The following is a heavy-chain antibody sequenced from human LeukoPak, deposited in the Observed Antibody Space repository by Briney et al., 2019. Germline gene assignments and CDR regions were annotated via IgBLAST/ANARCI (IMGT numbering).Heavy chain of an antibody. J-gene: IGHJ4*02. CDR1: GGSISSYY. Sequence: SETLSLTCTVSGGSISSYYWSWIRQPPGKGLEWIGYIYYRGSTNYNPSLKSRVTISVDTSKNQFSLKLSSVTAADTAVYYCARDRSSGWHFDYWGQGTLVTVSS. CDR2: IYYRGST. V-gene: IGHV4-59*01. D-gene: IGHD6-19*01. CDR3: ARDRSSGWHFDY.